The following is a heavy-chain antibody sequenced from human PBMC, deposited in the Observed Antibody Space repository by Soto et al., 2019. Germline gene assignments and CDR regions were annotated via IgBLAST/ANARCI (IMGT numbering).Heavy chain of an antibody. J-gene: IGHJ4*02. CDR1: GYTFTGFS. V-gene: IGHV1-3*01. D-gene: IGHD2-2*02. Sequence: ASVKVSWKASGYTFTGFSLHWVRQAPGQRLEWMGWINAGSGNTKYSQKFQGRVTITRDTSASTAYMELSSLRSEDTAVYYCASSFTVPAAIAYWGQGTLVTVSS. CDR2: INAGSGNT. CDR3: ASSFTVPAAIAY.